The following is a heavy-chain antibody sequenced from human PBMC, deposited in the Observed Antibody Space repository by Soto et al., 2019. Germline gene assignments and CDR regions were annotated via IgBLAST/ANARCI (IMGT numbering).Heavy chain of an antibody. D-gene: IGHD1-26*01. Sequence: PSETLSLTCTVSRASITVGGYSWSWIRHAPGKGLEWIGYINHLETTFYNPSFESRLTLSIDRAKNQFSLKLHSMSAADRAVYFCARGGGSDSFDYWGQGILVTVSS. J-gene: IGHJ4*02. CDR3: ARGGGSDSFDY. CDR2: INHLETT. V-gene: IGHV4-30-2*01. CDR1: RASITVGGYS.